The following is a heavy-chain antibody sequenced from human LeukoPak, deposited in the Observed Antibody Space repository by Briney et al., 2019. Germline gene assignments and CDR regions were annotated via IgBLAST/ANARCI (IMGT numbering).Heavy chain of an antibody. CDR3: ARVKPKADYYMDV. V-gene: IGHV4-39*07. CDR2: IYYSGST. J-gene: IGHJ6*03. CDR1: GGSISSSSYY. Sequence: SETLSLTCTVSGGSISSSSYYWGWIRQPPGKGLEWIGSIYYSGSTYYNPSLKSRVTISVDTSKNQFSLKLSSVTAADTAVYYCARVKPKADYYMDVWGKGTTVTVSS.